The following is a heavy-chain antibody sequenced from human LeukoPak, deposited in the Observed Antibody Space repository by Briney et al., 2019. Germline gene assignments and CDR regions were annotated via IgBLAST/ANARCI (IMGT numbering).Heavy chain of an antibody. J-gene: IGHJ6*02. CDR1: GFTFSSYG. V-gene: IGHV3-23*01. CDR3: ATEIIRRYNGSRQDGMDV. CDR2: ISGRDTNT. Sequence: TGGSLRLSCAASGFTFSSYGMSWVRQAPGKGLEWVSTISGRDTNTYYADSVEGRFTISRDNSKNTLYLQMNSLRGEDTALYDCATEIIRRYNGSRQDGMDVWGQGTTVTVSS. D-gene: IGHD1-26*01.